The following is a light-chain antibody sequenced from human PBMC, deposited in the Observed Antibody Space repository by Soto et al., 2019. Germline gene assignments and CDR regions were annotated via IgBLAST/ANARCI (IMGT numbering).Light chain of an antibody. Sequence: QSVLTQPPSASGSPGQSVAISCTGTSSDVGGYNYVSWYQQHPGKAPKLMIYEVNKRPSGVPDRFSGSKSCNTASLTVSGLQAKDEADYYCSSYAGSSNVFGTGTKPPS. CDR1: SSDVGGYNY. J-gene: IGLJ1*01. CDR3: SSYAGSSNV. CDR2: EVN. V-gene: IGLV2-8*01.